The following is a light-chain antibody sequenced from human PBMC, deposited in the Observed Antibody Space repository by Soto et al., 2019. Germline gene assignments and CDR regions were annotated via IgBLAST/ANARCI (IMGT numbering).Light chain of an antibody. CDR1: QSVLHNSNNYNY. CDR3: QQYLLIPHT. J-gene: IGKJ2*01. V-gene: IGKV4-1*01. CDR2: WAS. Sequence: DIVMTQSPDSLAVSLGERASINCKSSQSVLHNSNNYNYLTWYQQKPGQPPKLLIYWASTRESGVPDRFSGTGSGTDFTLTISSLQAEDVAIYYCQQYLLIPHTFGQGTKLEIK.